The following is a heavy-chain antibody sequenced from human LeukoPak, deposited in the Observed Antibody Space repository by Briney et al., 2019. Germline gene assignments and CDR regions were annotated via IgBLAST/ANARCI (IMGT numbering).Heavy chain of an antibody. CDR2: ISYDGSNK. J-gene: IGHJ4*02. CDR1: GFTFSSYG. D-gene: IGHD3-10*01. V-gene: IGHV3-30*18. Sequence: PGRSLRLSCAAAGFTFSSYGMHWVRQAPGKGLEWVAVISYDGSNKYYADSVKGRFTISRDNSKNTLYLQMNSLRAEDTAVYYCAKSPVTMVRGAITHTYYFDYWRQGTLVTVSP. CDR3: AKSPVTMVRGAITHTYYFDY.